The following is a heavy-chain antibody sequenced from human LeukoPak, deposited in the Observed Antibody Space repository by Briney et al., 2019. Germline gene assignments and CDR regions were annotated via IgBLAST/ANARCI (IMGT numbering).Heavy chain of an antibody. Sequence: SQTLSLTCAISGDSASTSGVAWNWVWQSPSRGLEWLGRTYYTSKWNTDYAVSVKSRIVVNPDTSKNQFSLQLNSVTSEDTAVYYCARGRASAFDVWGQGTMVTVSS. J-gene: IGHJ3*01. D-gene: IGHD6-25*01. CDR3: ARGRASAFDV. CDR2: TYYTSKWNT. CDR1: GDSASTSGVA. V-gene: IGHV6-1*01.